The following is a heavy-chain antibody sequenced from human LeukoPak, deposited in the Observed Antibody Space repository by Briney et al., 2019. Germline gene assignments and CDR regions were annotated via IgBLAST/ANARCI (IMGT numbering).Heavy chain of an antibody. J-gene: IGHJ6*02. Sequence: GGSLRLSCAASGFTFSSYGMHWVRQAPGKGLEWVAVIWYDGSNKYYADSVKGRFTISRDNSKNTLYLQMNSLRAEDTAMYYCAREMATTPVLYYYYGMDVWGQGTTVTVSS. CDR1: GFTFSSYG. CDR3: AREMATTPVLYYYYGMDV. V-gene: IGHV3-33*01. D-gene: IGHD5-24*01. CDR2: IWYDGSNK.